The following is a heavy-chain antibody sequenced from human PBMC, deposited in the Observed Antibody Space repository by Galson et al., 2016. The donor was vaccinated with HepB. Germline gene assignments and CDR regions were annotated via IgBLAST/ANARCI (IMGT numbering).Heavy chain of an antibody. V-gene: IGHV3-30*04. CDR3: AKLGIAVAATPRFDF. D-gene: IGHD6-19*01. Sequence: SLRLSCAASGFTFSNYAMHWVRQAPGKGLDWVAVISSDGTNKYYGDSVKGRFTISRDNSKNTLYLQMNSLSVEDTAVYYCAKLGIAVAATPRFDFWGQGTLVTVSS. CDR1: GFTFSNYA. J-gene: IGHJ4*02. CDR2: ISSDGTNK.